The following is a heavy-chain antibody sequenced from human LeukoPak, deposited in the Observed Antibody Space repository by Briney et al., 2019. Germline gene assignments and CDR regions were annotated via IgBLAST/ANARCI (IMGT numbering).Heavy chain of an antibody. CDR2: FDPGDGKI. CDR1: GHTLTELS. V-gene: IGHV1-24*01. D-gene: IGHD5-24*01. J-gene: IGHJ4*02. Sequence: GASVKVSCKVSGHTLTELSLHWVRQAPGKGLEWMGGFDPGDGKIIYAQKFQGRVTMTEDTSTETAYMEFNSLRSEDTAVYHCAAGEWEQLLDYWGQGTLVTVSS. CDR3: AAGEWEQLLDY.